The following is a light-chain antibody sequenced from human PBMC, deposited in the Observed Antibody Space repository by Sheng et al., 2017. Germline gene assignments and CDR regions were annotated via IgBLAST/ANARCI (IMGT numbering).Light chain of an antibody. CDR1: QSVSSNS. CDR2: GAS. CDR3: QRSGTSPPYT. J-gene: IGKJ2*01. V-gene: IGKV3-20*01. Sequence: EIVLTQSPGTLSLSPGERATLSCRASQSVSSNSLAWYQQKPGQAPRLLIYGASSRAAGIPDRFSGSGSGTDFTLTISRLEPEDFAVYYCQRSGTSPPYTFGQGTKPGDQT.